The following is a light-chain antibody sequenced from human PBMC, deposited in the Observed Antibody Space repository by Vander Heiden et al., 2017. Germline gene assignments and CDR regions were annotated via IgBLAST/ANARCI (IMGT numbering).Light chain of an antibody. Sequence: QSVLTQPPSASGPPGQRVTISCSGSSSNIGSSYVYWYQQLPGTAPTLVIHSSNQRPSGVPERFSGSKSGTSASLAISGLRSEDEAYYYCASWDDSLRGRVFGGGTKLTVL. J-gene: IGLJ3*02. CDR3: ASWDDSLRGRV. CDR2: SSN. CDR1: SSNIGSSY. V-gene: IGLV1-47*01.